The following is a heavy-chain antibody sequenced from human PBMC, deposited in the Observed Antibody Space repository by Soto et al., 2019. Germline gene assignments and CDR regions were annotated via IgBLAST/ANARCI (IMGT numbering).Heavy chain of an antibody. Sequence: ASVKVSCKASGYTFTNYGITWVRQAPGHGLEWMGWISAYNGNTNYAQNLQGRVTLTTDTSTSTAYMELRSLRSDDTAVYYCARHDSSGYYYYFDYWGQGTLVTVSS. D-gene: IGHD3-22*01. CDR3: ARHDSSGYYYYFDY. J-gene: IGHJ4*02. CDR1: GYTFTNYG. V-gene: IGHV1-18*01. CDR2: ISAYNGNT.